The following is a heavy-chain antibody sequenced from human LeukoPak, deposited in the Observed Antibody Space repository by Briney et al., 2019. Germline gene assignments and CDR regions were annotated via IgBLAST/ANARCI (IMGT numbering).Heavy chain of an antibody. CDR2: ISTSGSYT. J-gene: IGHJ3*02. V-gene: IGHV3-11*05. CDR3: AKEGYSGYYAFDI. D-gene: IGHD5-12*01. Sequence: PGGPLRLSCAASGFIFSDHYMSWIRQAPGKGLEWVSYISTSGSYTNYADSVKGRFTISGDNAKNSLYLQMNSLRADDTAMYYCAKEGYSGYYAFDIWGQGTMVTVSS. CDR1: GFIFSDHY.